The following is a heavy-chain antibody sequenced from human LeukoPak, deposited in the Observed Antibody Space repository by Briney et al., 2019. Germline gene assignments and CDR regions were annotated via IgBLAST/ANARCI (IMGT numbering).Heavy chain of an antibody. J-gene: IGHJ4*02. CDR1: GFTFSNYW. Sequence: GGSLRLSCAASGFTFSNYWMTWVRQAPGRGLELVANIKQDGGEKYYVDSVKGRFTISRDNDKNSLYLQMNSLRAEDTAVYYCARNQRRLDYWGQGTLVTVSS. V-gene: IGHV3-7*01. CDR3: ARNQRRLDY. CDR2: IKQDGGEK. D-gene: IGHD1-14*01.